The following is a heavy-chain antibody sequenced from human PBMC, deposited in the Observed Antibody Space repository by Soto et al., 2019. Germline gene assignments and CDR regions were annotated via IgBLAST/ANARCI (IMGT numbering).Heavy chain of an antibody. CDR2: IIPIFGTA. CDR1: GGTFSSYA. V-gene: IGHV1-69*13. Sequence: SVNVSCKASGGTFSSYAISWVRQAPGQGLEWMGGIIPIFGTANYAQKFQGRVTITADESTSTAYMELSSLRSEDTAVYYCARDGGVTTLSWSYYFDYWGQGTLVTVSS. CDR3: ARDGGVTTLSWSYYFDY. J-gene: IGHJ4*02. D-gene: IGHD4-4*01.